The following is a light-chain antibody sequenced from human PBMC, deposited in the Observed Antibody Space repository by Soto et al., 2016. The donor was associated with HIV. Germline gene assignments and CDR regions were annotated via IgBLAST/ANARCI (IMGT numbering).Light chain of an antibody. Sequence: DIQLTQSPSSLSASVGDRVTITCRASQAIGDYLAWYQHQPGKSPKLLIYAASTLQSGVPSRFRGSGSGTDFTLTISRLQPEDIATYYCQQYDDYPYTFGRGPSWRSN. CDR1: QAIGDY. V-gene: IGKV1-27*01. CDR3: QQYDDYPYT. CDR2: AAS. J-gene: IGKJ2*01.